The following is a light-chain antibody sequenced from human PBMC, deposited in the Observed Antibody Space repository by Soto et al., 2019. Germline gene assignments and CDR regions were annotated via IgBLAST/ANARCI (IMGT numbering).Light chain of an antibody. V-gene: IGKV3-20*01. Sequence: EIVLTQSPGTLSLSPGERATLSCRASQSVAGSYLAWYQQKRGQAPRLLIYGASSRATGVPDRFSGSGSGTDFTLTISRLEPEDFAVYYCQHYGTSARTFGQGTKVDIK. CDR1: QSVAGSY. CDR3: QHYGTSART. J-gene: IGKJ1*01. CDR2: GAS.